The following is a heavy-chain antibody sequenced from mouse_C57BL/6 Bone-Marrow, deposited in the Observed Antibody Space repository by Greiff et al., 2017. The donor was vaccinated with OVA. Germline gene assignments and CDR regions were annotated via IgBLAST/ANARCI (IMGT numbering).Heavy chain of an antibody. CDR3: ARDPFNY. J-gene: IGHJ2*01. CDR1: GFTFSSYG. CDR2: ISSGGSYT. V-gene: IGHV5-4*01. Sequence: EVQVVESGGDLVKPGGSLKLSCAASGFTFSSYGMSWVRQTPDKRLEWVATISSGGSYTYYPDNVKGRFTISRDNAKNNLYLQMSHLKSEDTAMYYCARDPFNYWGQGTTLTVSS.